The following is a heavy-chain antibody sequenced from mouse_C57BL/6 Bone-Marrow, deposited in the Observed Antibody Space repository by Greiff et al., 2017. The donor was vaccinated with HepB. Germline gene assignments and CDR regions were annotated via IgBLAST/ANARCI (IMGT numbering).Heavy chain of an antibody. CDR3: ARPVTTGFDY. D-gene: IGHD2-2*01. V-gene: IGHV1-19*01. CDR1: GYTFTDYY. Sequence: EVQLVESGPVLVKPGASVKMSCKASGYTFTDYYMNWVKQSHGKSLEWIGVIKPYNGGTSYNQKFKGKATLTVDKSSSTAYMELNSLTSEDAAVYYWARPVTTGFDYWGKGTTLTVSS. CDR2: IKPYNGGT. J-gene: IGHJ2*01.